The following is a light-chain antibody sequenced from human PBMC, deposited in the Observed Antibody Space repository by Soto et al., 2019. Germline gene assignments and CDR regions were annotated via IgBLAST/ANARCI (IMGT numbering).Light chain of an antibody. CDR2: AAS. CDR3: PQYYSYPRT. CDR1: QGIISY. Sequence: AIRMTQSPSSLSASTGDRVTITYRASQGIISYLAWYQQKPGQAPNRLIYAASTLKSGVPSRFSDSGSGTDFTLTISCLQSEDFATYYCPQYYSYPRTSGQGTKVEIK. V-gene: IGKV1-8*01. J-gene: IGKJ1*01.